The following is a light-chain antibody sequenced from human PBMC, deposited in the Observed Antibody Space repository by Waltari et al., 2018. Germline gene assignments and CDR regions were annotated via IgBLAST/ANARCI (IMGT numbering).Light chain of an antibody. CDR2: DAS. J-gene: IGKJ1*01. CDR3: QKYATLPAT. Sequence: EIVLTQSPGTLSLSPGESATLSCRVSQSVSRTLSWYQQKPGQAPRLLIHDASSRATGIPDRFSGSGSGTDFSLTISRLEPEDFAVYYCQKYATLPATFGQGTKVEIK. V-gene: IGKV3-20*01. CDR1: QSVSRT.